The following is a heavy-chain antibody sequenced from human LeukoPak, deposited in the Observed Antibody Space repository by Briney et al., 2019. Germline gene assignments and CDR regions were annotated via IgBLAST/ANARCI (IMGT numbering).Heavy chain of an antibody. CDR2: ISAYNGNT. D-gene: IGHD3-22*01. CDR1: GYTFTSYG. J-gene: IGHJ4*02. V-gene: IGHV1-18*01. CDR3: ARVRGYYDSSGLDY. Sequence: GASVKVSCKASGYTFTSYGISWVRQAPGQGLEWMGWISAYNGNTNYGQKLQGRVTMTTDTSTSTAYMELRSLRSDDTAVYYCARVRGYYDSSGLDYWGQGTLVTVSS.